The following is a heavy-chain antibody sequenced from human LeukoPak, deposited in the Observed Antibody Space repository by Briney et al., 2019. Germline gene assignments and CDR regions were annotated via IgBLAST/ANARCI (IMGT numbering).Heavy chain of an antibody. D-gene: IGHD2-2*02. J-gene: IGHJ5*02. V-gene: IGHV1-69*13. CDR3: ARGEEEAYCSSTSCYTNWFDP. CDR1: GGTFSSYA. Sequence: ASVKVSYKASGGTFSSYAISWVRQAPGQGLEWMGGIIPIFATANYAQKFQGRVTITADESTSTAYMELSSLRSEDTAVYYCARGEEEAYCSSTSCYTNWFDPWGQGTLVTVSS. CDR2: IIPIFATA.